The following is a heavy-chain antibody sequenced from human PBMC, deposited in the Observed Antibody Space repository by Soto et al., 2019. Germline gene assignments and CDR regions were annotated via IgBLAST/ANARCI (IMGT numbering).Heavy chain of an antibody. CDR3: ARDGIGGMDV. J-gene: IGHJ6*02. CDR1: GFTFSSYG. Sequence: QVQLVESGGGVVQPGRSVRLSCAASGFTFSSYGMHWVRQAPGKGLEWVAVIWYDGSNKYYADSVKGRFTISRDNSKNTLYLQMNSLRAEDTAVYYCARDGIGGMDVWGQGTTVTVSS. D-gene: IGHD1-26*01. V-gene: IGHV3-33*01. CDR2: IWYDGSNK.